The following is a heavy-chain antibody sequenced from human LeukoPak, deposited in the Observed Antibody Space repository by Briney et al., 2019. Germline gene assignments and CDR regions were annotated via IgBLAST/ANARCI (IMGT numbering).Heavy chain of an antibody. Sequence: SETLSLTCTVSGGSVSSSIYYWGWIRQPPGKGLEWIGSIYYSGSTSYNPSLKSRVTISVDTSKNQFSLKLSSVTAADTAVYYCARQAAAGRDFDYWGQGTLVTVSS. CDR1: GGSVSSSIYY. CDR3: ARQAAAGRDFDY. V-gene: IGHV4-39*01. D-gene: IGHD6-13*01. J-gene: IGHJ4*02. CDR2: IYYSGST.